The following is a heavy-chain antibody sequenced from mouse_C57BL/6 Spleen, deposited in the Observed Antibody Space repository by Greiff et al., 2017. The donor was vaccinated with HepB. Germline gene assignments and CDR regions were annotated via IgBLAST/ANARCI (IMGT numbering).Heavy chain of an antibody. Sequence: VQLQQPGTELVKPGASVKLSCKASGYTFTSYWMHWVKQRPGQGLEWIGNINPSNGGTNYNEKFKSKATVTVDKSSSTAYMQLSSLTSEDSAVYYCALEGDNTRWFFDVWGTGTTVTVSS. V-gene: IGHV1-53*01. D-gene: IGHD5-1-1*01. CDR2: INPSNGGT. J-gene: IGHJ1*03. CDR3: ALEGDNTRWFFDV. CDR1: GYTFTSYW.